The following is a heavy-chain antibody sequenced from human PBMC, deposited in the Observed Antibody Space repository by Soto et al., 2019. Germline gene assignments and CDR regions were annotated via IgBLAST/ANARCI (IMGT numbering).Heavy chain of an antibody. D-gene: IGHD2-21*01. J-gene: IGHJ6*02. CDR2: IITVLGTT. Sequence: QVQLVQSGAELKKTGSSVKVSCRASGDTFSSYAVNWVRQAPGRGLEWMGRIITVLGTTDYAQNFKGRVTSTAEKSTNTAYMELSSLRSEDTAVYYCARRRYCGYDCYHKHYYGMDVWGQGTTVTVAS. V-gene: IGHV1-69*08. CDR1: GDTFSSYA. CDR3: ARRRYCGYDCYHKHYYGMDV.